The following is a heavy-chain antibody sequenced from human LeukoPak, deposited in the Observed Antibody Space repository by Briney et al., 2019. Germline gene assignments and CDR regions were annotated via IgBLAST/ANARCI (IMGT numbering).Heavy chain of an antibody. D-gene: IGHD6-13*01. Sequence: PGGSLRLSCAASGFTFSSYGMHWVRQAPGKGLEWVAVISYDGSNKYYADSVKGRFTISRDNSKNTLYLQMNSLRAEVTAVYYCAKDGLAAALDYWGQGTLVTVSS. CDR1: GFTFSSYG. CDR3: AKDGLAAALDY. V-gene: IGHV3-30*18. CDR2: ISYDGSNK. J-gene: IGHJ4*02.